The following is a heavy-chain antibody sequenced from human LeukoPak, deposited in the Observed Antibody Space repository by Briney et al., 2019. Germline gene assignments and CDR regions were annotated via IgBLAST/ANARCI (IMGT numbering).Heavy chain of an antibody. CDR2: ISRDATYI. J-gene: IGHJ4*02. CDR1: GFAFNYEN. Sequence: GGSLRLSRTASGFAFNYENMNWVRQVPEKGLEWVSSISRDATYIHYADALEGRFTISRDNAKNTLYLQMNSLRVEDTGVYYSARDEGVWGQGTLVTVSS. D-gene: IGHD3-10*01. V-gene: IGHV3-21*01. CDR3: ARDEGV.